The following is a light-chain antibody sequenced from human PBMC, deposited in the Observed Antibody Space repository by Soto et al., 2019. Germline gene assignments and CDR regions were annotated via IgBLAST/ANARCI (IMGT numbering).Light chain of an antibody. CDR2: KAS. Sequence: AIRITQSPSPLSASTGDRVTITCRASQGISSYLAWYQQKPGKAPKLLIYKASTLKSGVPARFSGSGSGTDFTLTISSLEPEDFSVYYCQQRDTWPLTFGGGTKVDI. CDR1: QGISSY. J-gene: IGKJ4*01. CDR3: QQRDTWPLT. V-gene: IGKV1-8*01.